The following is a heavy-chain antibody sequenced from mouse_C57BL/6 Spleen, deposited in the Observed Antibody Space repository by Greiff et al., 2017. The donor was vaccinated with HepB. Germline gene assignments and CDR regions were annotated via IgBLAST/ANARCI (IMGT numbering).Heavy chain of an antibody. Sequence: DVKLVESGGDLVKPGGSLKLSCAASGFTFSSYGMSWVRQTPDKRLEWVATISSGGSYTYYPDSVKGRFTISRDNAKNTLYLQMSSLKSEDTAMYYCARPDCSSPSYWYFDVWGTGTTVTVSS. V-gene: IGHV5-6*02. CDR2: ISSGGSYT. CDR1: GFTFSSYG. J-gene: IGHJ1*03. D-gene: IGHD1-1*01. CDR3: ARPDCSSPSYWYFDV.